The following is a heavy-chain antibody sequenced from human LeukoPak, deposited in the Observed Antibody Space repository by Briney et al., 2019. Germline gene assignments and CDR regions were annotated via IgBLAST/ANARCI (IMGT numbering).Heavy chain of an antibody. Sequence: GGSLRLSCAASGFTFSDYYMSWIRQAPGKGLEWVGRIKSKTDGGTTDYAAPVKGRFTISRDDSKNTLYLQMNSLKTEDTAVYYCYGQLDLDYWGQGTLVTVSS. J-gene: IGHJ4*02. CDR2: IKSKTDGGTT. CDR3: YGQLDLDY. D-gene: IGHD6-6*01. CDR1: GFTFSDYY. V-gene: IGHV3-15*01.